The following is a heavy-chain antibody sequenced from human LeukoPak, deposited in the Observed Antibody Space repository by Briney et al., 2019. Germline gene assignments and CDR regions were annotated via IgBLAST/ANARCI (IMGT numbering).Heavy chain of an antibody. CDR3: ARSQYSYGYWLVADY. CDR2: IYYSGST. J-gene: IGHJ4*02. V-gene: IGHV4-39*01. Sequence: SETLSLTCTVSGGSISSRSYYWGWIRQPPGKGLEWIGTIYYSGSTYYNPSLKSRATIPVDTSKNQLSLELGSVTAADTAVYYCARSQYSYGYWLVADYWGQGALVTVSS. D-gene: IGHD5-18*01. CDR1: GGSISSRSYY.